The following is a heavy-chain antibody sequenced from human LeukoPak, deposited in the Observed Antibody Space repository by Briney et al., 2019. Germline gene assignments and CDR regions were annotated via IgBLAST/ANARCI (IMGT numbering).Heavy chain of an antibody. Sequence: SETLSLTCAVYGGSFSGYYWSWICQPPGKGLEWIGEINHSGSTNYNPSLKSRVTISVDTSKNQFSLKLSSVTAADTAVYYCARAVLRYFDWSYRFDYWGQGTLVTVSS. CDR1: GGSFSGYY. D-gene: IGHD3-9*01. CDR3: ARAVLRYFDWSYRFDY. J-gene: IGHJ4*02. V-gene: IGHV4-34*01. CDR2: INHSGST.